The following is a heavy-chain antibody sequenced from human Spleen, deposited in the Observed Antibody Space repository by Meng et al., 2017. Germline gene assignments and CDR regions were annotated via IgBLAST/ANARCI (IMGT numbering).Heavy chain of an antibody. CDR1: GGSISSGGYY. CDR2: IYYSGST. V-gene: IGHV4-31*03. Sequence: SETLSLTCTVSGGSISSGGYYWSWIRQHPGKGLEWIGYIYYSGSTYYNPSLKSRVTISVDTSKNQFSLKLSSVTAADTAVYYCARVGYYDSSGLDAFDIWGQGTMVTVSS. D-gene: IGHD3-22*01. CDR3: ARVGYYDSSGLDAFDI. J-gene: IGHJ3*02.